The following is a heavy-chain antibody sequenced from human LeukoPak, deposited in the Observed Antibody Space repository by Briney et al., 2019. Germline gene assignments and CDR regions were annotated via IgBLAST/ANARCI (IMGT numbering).Heavy chain of an antibody. Sequence: GGSLRLSCAPSVFILRIFCTRGVPRAPEGGVGCVSRINTDGSSTSYADSVKGRFTISRDNAKSTLYLQMNSLRAEDTAVYYCARDFMYNVNCAGCWGQGTLVTVSS. CDR1: VFILRIFC. D-gene: IGHD1-14*01. J-gene: IGHJ4*02. V-gene: IGHV3-74*01. CDR2: INTDGSST. CDR3: ARDFMYNVNCAGC.